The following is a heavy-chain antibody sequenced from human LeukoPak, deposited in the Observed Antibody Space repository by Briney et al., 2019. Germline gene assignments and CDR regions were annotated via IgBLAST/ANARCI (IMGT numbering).Heavy chain of an antibody. J-gene: IGHJ5*02. D-gene: IGHD2-2*02. CDR3: ARAGYCSSTSCYTARLDP. CDR2: IYYSGST. V-gene: IGHV4-59*11. CDR1: GGSISSHY. Sequence: PSETLSLTCTVSGGSISSHYWSWIRQPPGKGLEWIGYIYYSGSTNYNPSLKSRVTISVDTSKNQFSLKLSSVTAADTAVYYCARAGYCSSTSCYTARLDPWGQGTLVTVSS.